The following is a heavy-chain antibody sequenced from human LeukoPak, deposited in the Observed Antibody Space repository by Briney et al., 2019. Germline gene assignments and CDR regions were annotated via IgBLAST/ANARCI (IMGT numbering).Heavy chain of an antibody. V-gene: IGHV4-61*05. D-gene: IGHD3-16*01. J-gene: IGHJ4*02. CDR3: ARLLSPTAYTTLYYFDY. CDR2: IYHRGNT. Sequence: PSETLSLTCTVSGGSISSSSYYWSWIRQPPGKGLEWIGYIYHRGNTNYNPSLKSRVTISVDMSKNQFSLKLSSVTAADTAVYYCARLLSPTAYTTLYYFDYWGQGTLGTVSS. CDR1: GGSISSSSYY.